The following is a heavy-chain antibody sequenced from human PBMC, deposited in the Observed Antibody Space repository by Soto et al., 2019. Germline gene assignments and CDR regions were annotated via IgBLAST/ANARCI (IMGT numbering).Heavy chain of an antibody. Sequence: EVQLVESGGGLVKPGGSLRLSCAASGFTFSNAWMNWVRQAPGKGLEWGGRIKSKTDGGTTDYAAPVKGRFTISRDDSKSTLYLQMNSLKTEDTAVYYCTTEPYSSSSDYWGQGTLVTVAS. V-gene: IGHV3-15*07. D-gene: IGHD6-6*01. CDR1: GFTFSNAW. CDR3: TTEPYSSSSDY. J-gene: IGHJ4*02. CDR2: IKSKTDGGTT.